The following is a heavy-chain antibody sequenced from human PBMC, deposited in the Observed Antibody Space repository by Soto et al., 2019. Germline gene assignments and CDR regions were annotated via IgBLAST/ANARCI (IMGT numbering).Heavy chain of an antibody. CDR1: GYTLTELS. Sequence: KVSCKVSGYTLTELSMHWVRQAPGKGLEWMGGFDPEDGETIYAQKFQGRVTMTEDTSTDTAYMELSSLRSEDTAVYYCATDLRVVAARDAFDIWGQGTMVTVSS. J-gene: IGHJ3*02. V-gene: IGHV1-24*01. D-gene: IGHD2-15*01. CDR3: ATDLRVVAARDAFDI. CDR2: FDPEDGET.